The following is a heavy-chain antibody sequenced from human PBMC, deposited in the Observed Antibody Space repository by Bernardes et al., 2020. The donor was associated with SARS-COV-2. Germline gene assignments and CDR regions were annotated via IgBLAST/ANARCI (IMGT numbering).Heavy chain of an antibody. Sequence: GGSLRLSCAASGFTFSDYAMSWVRQAPGKGLEWVSVISGSGGSTDYADSVKGRFTISRDNSRNTLYVQMNSLRTDDTGMYHCAKAGIAVAATRGSLGWFAPWGQGTLVTVSS. CDR3: AKAGIAVAATRGSLGWFAP. CDR2: ISGSGGST. J-gene: IGHJ5*01. V-gene: IGHV3-23*01. CDR1: GFTFSDYA. D-gene: IGHD6-19*01.